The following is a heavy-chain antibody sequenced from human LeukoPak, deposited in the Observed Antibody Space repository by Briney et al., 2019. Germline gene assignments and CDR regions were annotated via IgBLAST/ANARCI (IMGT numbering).Heavy chain of an antibody. J-gene: IGHJ4*02. CDR1: GFTFSSYA. V-gene: IGHV3-30-3*01. CDR2: ISYDGSNK. Sequence: GGSLRLSCAASGFTFSSYAMHWVRQAPGKGLEWVAVISYDGSNKYYADSVKGRFTISRDNSKNTLYLQMNSLRAEDTAVYYCARDQARGAAGTVDYWGQGTLSPSPQ. CDR3: ARDQARGAAGTVDY. D-gene: IGHD6-13*01.